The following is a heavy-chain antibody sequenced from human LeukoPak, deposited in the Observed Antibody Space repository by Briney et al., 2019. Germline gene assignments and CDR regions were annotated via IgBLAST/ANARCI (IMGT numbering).Heavy chain of an antibody. CDR2: IYYSGTT. CDR1: GGSISSSGYY. V-gene: IGHV4-39*07. Sequence: SETLSLTCTVSGGSISSSGYYWGWFRQPPGKGLEWVGSIYYSGTTNYNPSLRSRVTILVDMSKNQFSLKLSSVTAADTAVYYCARLPTYYARGKYFQHWGQGTLVTVSS. CDR3: ARLPTYYARGKYFQH. D-gene: IGHD3-16*01. J-gene: IGHJ1*01.